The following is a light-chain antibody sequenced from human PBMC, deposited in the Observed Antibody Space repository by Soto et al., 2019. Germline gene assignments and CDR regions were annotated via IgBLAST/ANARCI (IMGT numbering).Light chain of an antibody. CDR2: ATS. Sequence: DIKMTQSPFSLSAFVGDRVTITCRASQGIRNYLGWFQQKPGEAPKRLIYATSSLEGGVPSRFSGSGSGTEFTHPISRLQTEDFATYYCLQHTSYPYTFGQGTKLEIK. J-gene: IGKJ2*01. CDR3: LQHTSYPYT. V-gene: IGKV1-17*01. CDR1: QGIRNY.